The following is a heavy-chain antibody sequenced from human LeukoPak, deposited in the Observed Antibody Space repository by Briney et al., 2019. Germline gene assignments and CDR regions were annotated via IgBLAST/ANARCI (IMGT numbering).Heavy chain of an antibody. Sequence: SVKVSCKTSGYTFTNYGISWVRQAPGQGLEWMGGIIPIFGTANYAQKFQGRVTITADESTSTAYMELSSLRSEDTAVYYCAAGDHDILSGSAYWGQGTLVTVSS. CDR3: AAGDHDILSGSAY. V-gene: IGHV1-69*13. D-gene: IGHD3-9*01. CDR2: IIPIFGTA. J-gene: IGHJ4*02. CDR1: GYTFTNYG.